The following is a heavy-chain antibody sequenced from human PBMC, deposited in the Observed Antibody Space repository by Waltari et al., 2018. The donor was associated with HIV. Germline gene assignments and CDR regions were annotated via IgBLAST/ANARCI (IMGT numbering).Heavy chain of an antibody. Sequence: QVQLRQWGTGLLKPSGTLSLRCAIYGTSFSGYYWSWIRPSPALGLEWFGEVSHSGDTNYNPSFAGRVSISADISKNQLSLNLTSLTAADTGVYFCARGSQHHDHWGQGTPVTVSS. J-gene: IGHJ5*02. CDR2: VSHSGDT. V-gene: IGHV4-34*01. CDR3: ARGSQHHDH. CDR1: GTSFSGYY.